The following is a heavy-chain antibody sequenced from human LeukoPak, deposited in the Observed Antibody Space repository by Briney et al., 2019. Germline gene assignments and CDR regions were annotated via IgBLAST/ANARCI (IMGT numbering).Heavy chain of an antibody. V-gene: IGHV3-23*01. Sequence: GGSLRLSCATSGFTFSSYAMSWVRQAPGKGLEWVSAISGSGGSTYYADSVKGRFPISRDNSKNTLYLQMNSLRAEDTAVYYCAMTAIPSVLDYWGQGTLVTVSS. CDR1: GFTFSSYA. CDR2: ISGSGGST. CDR3: AMTAIPSVLDY. D-gene: IGHD2-21*02. J-gene: IGHJ4*02.